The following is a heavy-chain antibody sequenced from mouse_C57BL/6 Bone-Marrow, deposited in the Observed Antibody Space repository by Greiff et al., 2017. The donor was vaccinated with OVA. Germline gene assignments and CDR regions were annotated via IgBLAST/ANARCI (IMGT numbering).Heavy chain of an antibody. J-gene: IGHJ4*01. Sequence: QVQLQQSGAELARPGASVKLSCKASGYTFTSYGISWVKQRTGQGLEWIGEIYPRSGNTYYNEKFKGKATLTADKSSSTAYMERRSLTSEDSAVYFCARIYDRGAYAMDYWGQGTSVTVSS. CDR3: ARIYDRGAYAMDY. V-gene: IGHV1-81*01. CDR2: IYPRSGNT. D-gene: IGHD2-3*01. CDR1: GYTFTSYG.